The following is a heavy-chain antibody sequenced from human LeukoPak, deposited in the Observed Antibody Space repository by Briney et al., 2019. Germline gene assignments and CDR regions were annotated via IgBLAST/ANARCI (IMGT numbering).Heavy chain of an antibody. CDR1: GASINDFY. CDR3: ASFDY. CDR2: IYYSGST. J-gene: IGHJ4*02. Sequence: PSETLSLNCAVSGASINDFYWSWIRQPPGKGLEWIGYIYYSGSTNYNPSLKSRVTISVDTSKNQFSLKLSSVTAADTAVYYCASFDYWGQGTLVTVSS. V-gene: IGHV4-59*08.